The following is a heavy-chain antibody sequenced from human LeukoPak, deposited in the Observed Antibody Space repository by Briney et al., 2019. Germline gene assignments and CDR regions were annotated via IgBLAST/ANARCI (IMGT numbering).Heavy chain of an antibody. CDR2: IYTSGST. J-gene: IGHJ5*02. CDR3: ARSSWSPFDP. CDR1: GGSISSGSYY. D-gene: IGHD6-13*01. V-gene: IGHV4-61*02. Sequence: PSETLSLTCTVSGGSISSGSYYWSWIRQPAGKGLEWIGRIYTSGSTNYNPPPKSRVTISVDTSKNQFSLMLSSVTAADTAVYYCARSSWSPFDPWGQGTLVTVSS.